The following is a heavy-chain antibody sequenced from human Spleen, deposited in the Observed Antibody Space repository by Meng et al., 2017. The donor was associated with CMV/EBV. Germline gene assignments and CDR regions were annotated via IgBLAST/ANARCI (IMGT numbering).Heavy chain of an antibody. V-gene: IGHV3-30*01. CDR3: ARNRVSSIYYYYYYGMDV. J-gene: IGHJ6*02. D-gene: IGHD2-2*01. Sequence: TFSSHGMHWVRQAPGKGLEWVAVISYDGRNSHYADSAKGRFTISRDNFKNTLFLQMNSLRPEDTAVYYCARNRVSSIYYYYYYGMDVWGQGTTVTVSS. CDR2: ISYDGRNS. CDR1: TFSSHG.